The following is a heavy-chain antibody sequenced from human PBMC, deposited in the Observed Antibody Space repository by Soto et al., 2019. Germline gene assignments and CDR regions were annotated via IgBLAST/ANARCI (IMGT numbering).Heavy chain of an antibody. CDR2: ITNDGGR. D-gene: IGHD6-19*01. Sequence: EVQLLESGGDLAQPGGSLRLICAASGFTFSDYAMTWVRQSPGKGLEWVSTITNDGGRNYRATVKGRFTNSRDNSRSRMYLQMNSLGAEDTAVYFCARTDKFNSQSSGWASRFDSGGQGTLVTVSS. J-gene: IGHJ4*02. CDR3: ARTDKFNSQSSGWASRFDS. CDR1: GFTFSDYA. V-gene: IGHV3-23*01.